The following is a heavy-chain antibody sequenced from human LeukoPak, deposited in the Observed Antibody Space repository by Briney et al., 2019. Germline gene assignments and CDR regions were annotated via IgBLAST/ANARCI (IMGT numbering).Heavy chain of an antibody. D-gene: IGHD5-24*01. CDR3: ASRWYYYYYYMDV. CDR1: GGSFSGYY. V-gene: IGHV4-34*01. J-gene: IGHJ6*03. CDR2: INHSGST. Sequence: SETLSLTCAVYGGSFSGYYWSWIRQPPGTGLEWIGEINHSGSTNYNPSLKSRVTISVDTSKNQFSLTLSSVTAADTAVYYCASRWYYYYYYMDVWGKGATVTVSS.